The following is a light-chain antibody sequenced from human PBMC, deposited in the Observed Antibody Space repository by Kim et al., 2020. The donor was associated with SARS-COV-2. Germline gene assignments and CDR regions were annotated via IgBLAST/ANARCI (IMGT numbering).Light chain of an antibody. CDR1: SRRSYY. V-gene: IGLV3-19*01. CDR3: NSQNTNDNIAF. Sequence: SSALTQDPAVSVALGQTVRVTCQEDSRRSYYATWNQQKPGQAPILVTFGKNNRPSGIPDRFSDSSTGNTASLTIIGTPAEDDAAYYCNSQNTNDNIAFFG. CDR2: GKN. J-gene: IGLJ1*01.